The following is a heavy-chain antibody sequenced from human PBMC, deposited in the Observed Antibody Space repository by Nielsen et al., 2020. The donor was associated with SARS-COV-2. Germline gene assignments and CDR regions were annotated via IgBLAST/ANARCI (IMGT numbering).Heavy chain of an antibody. Sequence: SETLSLTCAVSGGSISSSPYYWVWIRQPPGKGLEWIGTIYYSGSTYYNPSLKSRPSIYVDTSKNQFSLKLSSVTAADTAVYYCARHMSSSWYSGFDYWGQGTLVTVSS. CDR2: IYYSGST. CDR3: ARHMSSSWYSGFDY. V-gene: IGHV4-39*01. CDR1: GGSISSSPYY. J-gene: IGHJ4*02. D-gene: IGHD6-13*01.